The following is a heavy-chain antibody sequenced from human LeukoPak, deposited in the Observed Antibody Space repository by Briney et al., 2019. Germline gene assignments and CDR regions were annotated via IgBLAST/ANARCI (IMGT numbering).Heavy chain of an antibody. CDR2: ISWNSGSI. J-gene: IGHJ4*02. CDR3: AKDIGYSYGYPDY. Sequence: GGSLRLSCAACGFTFDDYAMHWVRQAPGKGMEWVSGISWNSGSIGYADSVKGRFTISRDNAKNSLYLQMNSLRAEDTALYYCAKDIGYSYGYPDYWGQGTLVTVSS. CDR1: GFTFDDYA. D-gene: IGHD5-18*01. V-gene: IGHV3-9*01.